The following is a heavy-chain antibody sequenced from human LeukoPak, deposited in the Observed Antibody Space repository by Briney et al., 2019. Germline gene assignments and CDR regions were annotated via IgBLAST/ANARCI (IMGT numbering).Heavy chain of an antibody. CDR2: ISPYNGNT. Sequence: ASVKVSCKASGYTFTNQGITWLRQAPGQGLEWMGWISPYNGNTNYAQELQGRLTMTTDTSTSTAYMELRSLRSDDTAVYYCARDRSVLPAASYYYGMDVWGQGTTVIVSS. CDR3: ARDRSVLPAASYYYGMDV. D-gene: IGHD2-2*01. CDR1: GYTFTNQG. V-gene: IGHV1-18*01. J-gene: IGHJ6*02.